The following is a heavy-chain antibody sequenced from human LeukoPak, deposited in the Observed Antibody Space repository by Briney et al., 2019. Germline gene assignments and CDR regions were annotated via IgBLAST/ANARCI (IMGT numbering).Heavy chain of an antibody. CDR2: IRYDGNIK. CDR1: GFTFSSYG. CDR3: ARDPHTGIVGPISYFDY. Sequence: GGSLRLSCGASGFTFSSYGMLWVRQSPGKGLEWVAFIRYDGNIKFYADSMKGRFTISRDNSKNTVYLEMNSLRAEDTAVYYCARDPHTGIVGPISYFDYWGQGTLVTVSS. J-gene: IGHJ4*02. D-gene: IGHD1-26*01. V-gene: IGHV3-30*02.